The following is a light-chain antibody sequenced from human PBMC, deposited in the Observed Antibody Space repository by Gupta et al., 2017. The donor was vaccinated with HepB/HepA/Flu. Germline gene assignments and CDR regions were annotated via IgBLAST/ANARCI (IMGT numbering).Light chain of an antibody. Sequence: VLLQSPATLSVSPGDRATLSCRASESVSSNLAWYRQKHGQAPRLLIYGESTRAAGVPDRFSASGSGTEFTLRINRLQAEDFAFYYCKQYNNRCTFGQGTKVEI. CDR1: ESVSSN. J-gene: IGKJ1*01. CDR3: KQYNNRCT. CDR2: GES. V-gene: IGKV3-15*01.